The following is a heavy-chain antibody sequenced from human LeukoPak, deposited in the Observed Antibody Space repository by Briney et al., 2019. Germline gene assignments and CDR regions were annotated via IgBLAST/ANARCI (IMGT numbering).Heavy chain of an antibody. Sequence: GGSLRLSCAASGFTFSSYAMSWVRQAPGKGLEWVSTISGSGSTTYYADSEKGRFTISRDNSKNTLYLQMNSLRAEDTAVYSCAKGGRYCSGVTCYSATWGQGTLVTVSS. J-gene: IGHJ5*02. CDR1: GFTFSSYA. V-gene: IGHV3-23*01. CDR3: AKGGRYCSGVTCYSAT. CDR2: ISGSGSTT. D-gene: IGHD2-15*01.